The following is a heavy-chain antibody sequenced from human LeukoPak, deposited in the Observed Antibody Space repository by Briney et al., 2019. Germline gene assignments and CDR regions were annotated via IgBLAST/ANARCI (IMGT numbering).Heavy chain of an antibody. D-gene: IGHD6-6*01. CDR2: IYHSGST. CDR1: GYSISSGYY. V-gene: IGHV4-38-2*01. Sequence: LETLSLTCAVSGYSISSGYYWGCLRQPPGKGRELIGSIYHSGSTYYNPSPKSRVTISVDTSKNQFSQKLSYVTPADTAVYYCARRRKIDVLDYWGQGTLVTVSS. CDR3: ARRRKIDVLDY. J-gene: IGHJ4*02.